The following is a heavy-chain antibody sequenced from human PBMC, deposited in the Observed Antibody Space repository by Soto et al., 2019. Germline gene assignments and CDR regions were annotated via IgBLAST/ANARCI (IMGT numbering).Heavy chain of an antibody. CDR2: IYSGGST. CDR3: ARDPWAADY. V-gene: IGHV3-66*01. D-gene: IGHD3-16*01. Sequence: EVQLVESGGGLVQPGGSLRLSCAASGFTVSTKYMSWVRQAPGKGLEWVSVIYSGGSTFYADSVRGRFPNSRDNSKNTVNLQMNSLRAEDTAVYYCARDPWAADYWGQGTLVTVSS. CDR1: GFTVSTKY. J-gene: IGHJ4*02.